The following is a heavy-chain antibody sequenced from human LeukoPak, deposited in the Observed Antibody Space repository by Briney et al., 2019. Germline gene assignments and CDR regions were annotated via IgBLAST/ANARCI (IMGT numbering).Heavy chain of an antibody. CDR3: ASVVVPAAMRWFDP. Sequence: SETLSLTCTVSGGSISSYYWSWIRQPPGKGLEWIGEINHSGSTNYNPSLKSRVTISVDTSKNQFSLKLSSVTAADTAVYYCASVVVPAAMRWFDPWGQGTLVTVSS. CDR2: INHSGST. J-gene: IGHJ5*02. CDR1: GGSISSYY. D-gene: IGHD2-2*01. V-gene: IGHV4-34*01.